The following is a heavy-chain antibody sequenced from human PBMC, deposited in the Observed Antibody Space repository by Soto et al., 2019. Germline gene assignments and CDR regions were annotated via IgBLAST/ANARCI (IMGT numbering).Heavy chain of an antibody. CDR1: GYTFSSYG. CDR2: ISAYNGNT. D-gene: IGHD2-15*01. CDR3: ARASYCSGGSCYYNGWFDP. J-gene: IGHJ5*02. Sequence: APVKVSCKASGYTFSSYGFTWVRQAPGQGLEWMGWISAYNGNTNYAQKLQGRVTMTTDTSTSTAYMELRSLRSDDTAVYYCARASYCSGGSCYYNGWFDPWGQGTLVTVSS. V-gene: IGHV1-18*01.